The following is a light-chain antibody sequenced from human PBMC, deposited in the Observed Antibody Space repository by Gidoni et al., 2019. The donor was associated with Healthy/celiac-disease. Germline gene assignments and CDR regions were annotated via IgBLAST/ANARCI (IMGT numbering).Light chain of an antibody. V-gene: IGKV3-11*01. J-gene: IGKJ5*01. Sequence: IVLTQSPATLSLSPGERATLSCRASQSVSSNLAWYQQKPGQAPRLLIYGASNRATGIPARFSGSGSGTEFTLTISSLEPEDFAVYYCQQHNNWPRTFGQGTRLEIK. CDR3: QQHNNWPRT. CDR2: GAS. CDR1: QSVSSN.